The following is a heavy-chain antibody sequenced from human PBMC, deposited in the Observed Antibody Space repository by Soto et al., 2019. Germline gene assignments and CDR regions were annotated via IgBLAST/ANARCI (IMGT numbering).Heavy chain of an antibody. CDR3: AKGARYNWNYDWSDP. CDR2: ISGSGGGT. D-gene: IGHD1-7*01. J-gene: IGHJ5*02. V-gene: IGHV3-23*01. Sequence: PGGSLRLSCAASGFTFNIYAMSWVRQAPGKGLEWVSAISGSGGGTYYADSVEGRFTISRDNSNNTLYLQMSSLRAEDTAVYYCAKGARYNWNYDWSDPWGQGTLVTVSS. CDR1: GFTFNIYA.